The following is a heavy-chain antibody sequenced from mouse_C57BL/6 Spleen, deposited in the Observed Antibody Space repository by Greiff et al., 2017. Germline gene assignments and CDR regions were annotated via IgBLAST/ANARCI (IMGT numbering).Heavy chain of an antibody. Sequence: EVQLQQSGPELVKPGASVKISCKASGYTFTDYYMNWVKQSHGKSLEWIGDIDPNNGGTNYNQKFKGKATLTVDKSSSTAYMERSSLTSEDSAVYYCARSGYYSNYGGAMGDRGQGTSVTVSS. CDR3: ARSGYYSNYGGAMGD. D-gene: IGHD2-5*01. J-gene: IGHJ4*01. CDR1: GYTFTDYY. V-gene: IGHV1-26*01. CDR2: IDPNNGGT.